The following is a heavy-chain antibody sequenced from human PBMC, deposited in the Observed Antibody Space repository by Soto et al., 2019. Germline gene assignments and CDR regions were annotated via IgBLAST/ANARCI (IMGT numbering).Heavy chain of an antibody. D-gene: IGHD3-9*01. J-gene: IGHJ4*02. CDR1: GGSFSGYY. Sequence: ASETLSLTCAVYGGSFSGYYWSWIRQPPGKGLEWIGEINHSGSTNYNPSLKSRVTISVDTSKKQFSLKLSSVTAADTAVYYCARGGGGVRYFDWLLYPYYFDYWGQGTLVTVSS. CDR3: ARGGGGVRYFDWLLYPYYFDY. V-gene: IGHV4-34*01. CDR2: INHSGST.